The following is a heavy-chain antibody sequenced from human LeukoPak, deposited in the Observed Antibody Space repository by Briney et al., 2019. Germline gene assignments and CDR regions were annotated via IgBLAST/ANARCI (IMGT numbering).Heavy chain of an antibody. Sequence: GGSLRLSCAASGFTFSSYAMHWVRQAPGKGLEWVAVISYDGSNKYYAGSVKGRFTISRDNSKNTLYLQMNSLRAEDTAVYYCARGPERTGVGTRYYYDMDVWGQGTTVTVSS. D-gene: IGHD2-8*01. CDR3: ARGPERTGVGTRYYYDMDV. CDR2: ISYDGSNK. J-gene: IGHJ6*02. V-gene: IGHV3-30-3*01. CDR1: GFTFSSYA.